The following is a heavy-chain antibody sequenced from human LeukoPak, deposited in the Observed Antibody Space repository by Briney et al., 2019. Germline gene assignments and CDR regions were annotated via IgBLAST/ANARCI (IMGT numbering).Heavy chain of an antibody. CDR3: ARVVAATFDY. Sequence: SETLSLTCTVSGGSISSSSYYWSWIRQPPGKGLEWIGYIYYSGSTNYNPSLKSRVTISVDTSKNQFSLKLSSVTAADTAVYYCARVVAATFDYWGQGTLVTVSS. V-gene: IGHV4-61*01. D-gene: IGHD2-15*01. CDR2: IYYSGST. CDR1: GGSISSSSYY. J-gene: IGHJ4*02.